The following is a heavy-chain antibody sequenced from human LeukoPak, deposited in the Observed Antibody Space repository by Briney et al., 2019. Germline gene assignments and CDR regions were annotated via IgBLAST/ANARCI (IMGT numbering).Heavy chain of an antibody. CDR1: GGSFSGYY. V-gene: IGHV4-34*01. D-gene: IGHD2-15*01. CDR3: ARASCSGGICYSDAFDI. Sequence: PSETLSLTCAIYGGSFSGYYWSWIRQPPGKGLEWIGEINHSGSTNYNPSLKSRVTISVDTSKNQISLKVSSVTAADTAVYYCARASCSGGICYSDAFDIWGQGTKVTVSS. CDR2: INHSGST. J-gene: IGHJ3*02.